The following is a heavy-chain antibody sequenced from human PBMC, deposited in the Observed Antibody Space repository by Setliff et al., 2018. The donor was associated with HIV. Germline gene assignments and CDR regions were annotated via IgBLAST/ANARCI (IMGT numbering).Heavy chain of an antibody. D-gene: IGHD3-3*01. V-gene: IGHV4-31*03. Sequence: PSETLSLTCTVSGGSVSSGGYYWNWIRQRPGKGLEWIGHIYYSGSTSYNPSLKSRVTISVDTSTNVFSLKVNSVTAADTAVYYRARETYYNFWSGYLAADAFDIWGQGTMVTVSS. CDR1: GGSVSSGGYY. CDR2: IYYSGST. J-gene: IGHJ3*02. CDR3: ARETYYNFWSGYLAADAFDI.